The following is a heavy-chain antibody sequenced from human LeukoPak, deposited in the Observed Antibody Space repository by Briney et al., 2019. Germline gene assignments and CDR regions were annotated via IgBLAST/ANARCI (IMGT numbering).Heavy chain of an antibody. Sequence: HPGVSLRLSCAASGFTFSSYAMSWVRQAPGKGLEWVSAISGSGGSTYYADSVKGRFTISRDNSKNTLYLQMNTLRAEDTAVYYCAKDRYGDYLNWFAPWGEGTLVTVYS. D-gene: IGHD4-17*01. CDR3: AKDRYGDYLNWFAP. J-gene: IGHJ5*02. V-gene: IGHV3-23*01. CDR2: ISGSGGST. CDR1: GFTFSSYA.